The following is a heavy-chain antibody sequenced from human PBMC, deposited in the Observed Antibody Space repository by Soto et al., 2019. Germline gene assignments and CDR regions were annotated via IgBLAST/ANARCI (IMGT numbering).Heavy chain of an antibody. CDR2: MNPNSDNT. V-gene: IGHV1-8*01. J-gene: IGHJ6*02. CDR1: GYTFTSYD. CDR3: ARAAHRRYYYGMDV. Sequence: ASVKVSCKASGYTFTSYDINWVRQATGQGLEWMGWMNPNSDNTGYAQKFQGRVTMTRNTSISTAYMELSSLRSEDTAVYYCARAAHRRYYYGMDVWGQGTTVTVSS. D-gene: IGHD1-26*01.